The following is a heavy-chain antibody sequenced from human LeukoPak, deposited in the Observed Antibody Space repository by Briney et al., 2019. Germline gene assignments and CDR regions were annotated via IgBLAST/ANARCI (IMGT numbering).Heavy chain of an antibody. CDR3: AGDYDFWSGYYSTEDAFDI. CDR2: ISSSSSYI. J-gene: IGHJ3*02. V-gene: IGHV3-21*01. CDR1: GFTFSSYS. Sequence: GGSLRLSCAASGFTFSSYSMNWVRQAPGKGLEWVSSISSSSSYIYYADSVKGRFTISRGNSKNTLYLQMNSLRAEDTAVYYCAGDYDFWSGYYSTEDAFDIWGQGTMVTVSS. D-gene: IGHD3-3*01.